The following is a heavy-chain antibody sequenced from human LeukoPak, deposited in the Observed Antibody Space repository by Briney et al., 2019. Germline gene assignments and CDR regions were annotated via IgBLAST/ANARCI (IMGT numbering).Heavy chain of an antibody. CDR2: ISSSGGNT. J-gene: IGHJ4*01. V-gene: IGHV3-11*01. CDR3: ARRRDYFDY. CDR1: GFDLSDYY. Sequence: GGSLRLSCVVSGFDLSDYYMSWIRQAPGKGLEWISYISSSGGNTYFADSVKGRFTMSRDNARGSLYLQMNSLRADDTAIYYCARRRDYFDYWGHGTLVTVSS.